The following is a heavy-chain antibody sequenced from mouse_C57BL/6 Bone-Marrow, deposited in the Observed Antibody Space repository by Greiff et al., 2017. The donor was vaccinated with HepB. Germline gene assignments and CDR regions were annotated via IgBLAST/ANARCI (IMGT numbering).Heavy chain of an antibody. Sequence: QVQLQQSGAELVMPGASVKLSCKASGYTFTSYWMHWVKQRPGQGLEWIGEIDPSDSYTNYNQKFKGKSTLTVDKSSSTAYMQLSSLTSEDSAVYYCARRYYAMDYWGQGTSVTVSS. J-gene: IGHJ4*01. CDR3: ARRYYAMDY. CDR1: GYTFTSYW. V-gene: IGHV1-69*01. CDR2: IDPSDSYT.